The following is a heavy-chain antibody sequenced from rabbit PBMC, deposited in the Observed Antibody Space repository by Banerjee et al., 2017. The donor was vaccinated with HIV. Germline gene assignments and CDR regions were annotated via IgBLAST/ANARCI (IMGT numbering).Heavy chain of an antibody. CDR1: GFSFSSDG. J-gene: IGHJ6*01. Sequence: QSLEESGGDLVKPGASLTLTCSASGFSFSSDGISWVRQAPGKGLEWIACIDTYGGGINYASWAKGRFTISKTSSTTVTLQMTSLTAADTATYFCAREVYPGTSYYTEYYYGMDLWGPGTLVTVS. CDR2: IDTYGGGI. CDR3: AREVYPGTSYYTEYYYGMDL. V-gene: IGHV1S40*01. D-gene: IGHD8-1*01.